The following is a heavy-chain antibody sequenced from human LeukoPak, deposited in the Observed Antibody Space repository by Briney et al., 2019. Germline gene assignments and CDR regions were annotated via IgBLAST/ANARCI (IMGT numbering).Heavy chain of an antibody. J-gene: IGHJ3*02. D-gene: IGHD6-13*01. CDR3: ARDVPPHSSSWYNAFDI. V-gene: IGHV4-31*03. CDR1: GGSISSGGYY. Sequence: SKTLSLTCTVSGGSISSGGYYWSWIRQHPGKGLEWIGYIYYSGSTYYNPSLKSRVTISVDTSKNQFSLKLSSVTAADTAVYYCARDVPPHSSSWYNAFDIWGQGTMVTVSS. CDR2: IYYSGST.